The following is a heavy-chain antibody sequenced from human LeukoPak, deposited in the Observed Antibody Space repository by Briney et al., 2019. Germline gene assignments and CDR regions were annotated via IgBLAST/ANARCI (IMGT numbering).Heavy chain of an antibody. D-gene: IGHD2-2*01. CDR1: GYTFTGYY. V-gene: IGHV1-2*02. CDR2: INPNSGGT. J-gene: IGHJ4*02. CDR3: ARAIRGYCSSTSCWYYFDY. Sequence: ASVKVSCKASGYTFTGYYMHWVRQAPGQGLEWMGWINPNSGGTNYAQKFQGRVTMTRNTSISTAYMELSSLRSEDTAVYYCARAIRGYCSSTSCWYYFDYWGQGTLVTVSS.